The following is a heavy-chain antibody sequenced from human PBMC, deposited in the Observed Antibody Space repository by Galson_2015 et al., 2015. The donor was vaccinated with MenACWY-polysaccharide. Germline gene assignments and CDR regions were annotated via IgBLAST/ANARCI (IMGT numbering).Heavy chain of an antibody. CDR3: ARVDWSSGWYEGAHFDY. V-gene: IGHV3-53*01. CDR1: GFTVSSNY. Sequence: SLRLSCAASGFTVSSNYMSWVRQAPGKGLEWVSVIYSGGSTYYADSVKGRFTISRDNSKNTLYLQMNSLRAEDTAVYYCARVDWSSGWYEGAHFDYWGQGTLVTVSS. D-gene: IGHD6-19*01. CDR2: IYSGGST. J-gene: IGHJ4*02.